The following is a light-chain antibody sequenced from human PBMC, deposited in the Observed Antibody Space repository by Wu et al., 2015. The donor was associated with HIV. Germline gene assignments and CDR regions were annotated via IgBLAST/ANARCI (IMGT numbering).Light chain of an antibody. Sequence: EIVLTQSPDTLSLSPGERATLSCRASQSVPNNYLMWYQQKPGQPPRLVIYDASRRPTVIPDRFSGSGSGTDFTLTISRLEPEDFAVYHCHVYGTVPYTFGQGTNRGDQT. CDR2: DAS. V-gene: IGKV3-20*01. CDR3: HVYGTVPYT. CDR1: QSVPNNY. J-gene: IGKJ2*01.